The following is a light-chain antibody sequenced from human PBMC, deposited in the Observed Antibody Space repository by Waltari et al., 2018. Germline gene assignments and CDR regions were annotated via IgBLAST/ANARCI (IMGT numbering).Light chain of an antibody. J-gene: IGLJ3*02. V-gene: IGLV3-25*03. Sequence: SSDLTQTPSISVSPGQTAIITCSGDVLADKYIYWFQKKSGQAPVAVMRQNTERPPESPARFSASDTRTTATLTIIGVQPEDEADYYCQTADDTGDYVLFGGGTKLTVL. CDR3: QTADDTGDYVL. CDR1: VLADKY. CDR2: QNT.